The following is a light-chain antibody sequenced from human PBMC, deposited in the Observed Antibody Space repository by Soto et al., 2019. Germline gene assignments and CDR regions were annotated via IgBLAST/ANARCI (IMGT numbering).Light chain of an antibody. CDR3: AVWDDSLH. CDR1: TSNIGSNS. CDR2: ANY. V-gene: IGLV1-44*01. J-gene: IGLJ2*01. Sequence: QSALTQPPSASGTPGQTVTISCSGSTSNIGSNSVSWYQHLPETAPKLLIYANYQRPSGVPDRFSGSKSGASASLTISGLQSVDEADYYCAVWDDSLHFGGGTKVTVL.